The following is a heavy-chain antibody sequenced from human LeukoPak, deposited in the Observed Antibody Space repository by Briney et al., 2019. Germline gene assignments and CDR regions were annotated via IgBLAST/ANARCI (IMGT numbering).Heavy chain of an antibody. Sequence: GSLRLSCAASGFTFSSYAMSWVRQPPGKGPEWIGSIYYSGSTYYNPSLKSRVTISADTSKNQFSLRLSSVTAADTAVYYCARGGAAAAPYWGQGTLVTVSS. CDR3: ARGGAAAAPY. V-gene: IGHV4-39*01. CDR1: GFTFSSYA. J-gene: IGHJ4*02. CDR2: IYYSGST. D-gene: IGHD6-13*01.